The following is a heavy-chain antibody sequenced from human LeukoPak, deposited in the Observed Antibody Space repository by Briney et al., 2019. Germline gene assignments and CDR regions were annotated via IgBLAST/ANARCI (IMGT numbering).Heavy chain of an antibody. CDR1: GGSISSGSYY. V-gene: IGHV4-61*02. CDR2: IYTSGST. CDR3: ARALGCITMIVVGDAFDI. D-gene: IGHD3-22*01. J-gene: IGHJ3*02. Sequence: SETLSLACTVSGGSISSGSYYWSWIRQPAGKGLEWIGRIYTSGSTNYNPSLKSRVTISVDTSKNQFSLKLSSVTAADTAVYYCARALGCITMIVVGDAFDIWGQGTMVTVSS.